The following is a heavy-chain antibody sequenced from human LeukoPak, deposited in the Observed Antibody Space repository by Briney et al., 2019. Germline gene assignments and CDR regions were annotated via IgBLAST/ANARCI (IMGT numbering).Heavy chain of an antibody. J-gene: IGHJ4*02. CDR3: ARGRPHGNDY. D-gene: IGHD4-23*01. CDR1: GFTFSSYS. CDR2: ISSSSSTI. V-gene: IGHV3-48*02. Sequence: PGGSLRLSCAASGFTFSSYSMNWVRQAPGKGLEWVSYISSSSSTIYYADSVKGRFTISRDNAKNSLYLQMNSLRDGDTAVYYCARGRPHGNDYWGQGTLVTVSS.